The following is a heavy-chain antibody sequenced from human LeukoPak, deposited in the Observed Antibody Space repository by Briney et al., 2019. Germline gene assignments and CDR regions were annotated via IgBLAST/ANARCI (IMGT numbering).Heavy chain of an antibody. CDR2: IYSSGTT. Sequence: SETLSLTCTVSGGSMSGYYWSWIRQPPGKGLEWIGYIYSSGTTNCNPSLKSRITISVDTSKNQLSLKVSSVTAADTAVYYCARGSGWFYYWGQGTLVTVSS. V-gene: IGHV4-59*01. CDR3: ARGSGWFYY. D-gene: IGHD6-19*01. CDR1: GGSMSGYY. J-gene: IGHJ4*02.